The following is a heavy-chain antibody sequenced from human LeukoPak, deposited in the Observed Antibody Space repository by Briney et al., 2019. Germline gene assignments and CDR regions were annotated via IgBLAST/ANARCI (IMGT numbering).Heavy chain of an antibody. Sequence: GGSLRLSCAASGFTFSSYGMHWVRQAPGKGLEWVAFIRYDGSNKYYADSAKGRFTISRDNSKNTLYLQMNSLRAEDTAVYYCAKDRPKVAATFYFDYWGQGTLVTVSS. J-gene: IGHJ4*02. V-gene: IGHV3-30*02. D-gene: IGHD2-15*01. CDR2: IRYDGSNK. CDR3: AKDRPKVAATFYFDY. CDR1: GFTFSSYG.